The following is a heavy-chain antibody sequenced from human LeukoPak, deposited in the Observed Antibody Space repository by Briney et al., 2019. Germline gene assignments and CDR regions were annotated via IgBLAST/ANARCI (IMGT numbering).Heavy chain of an antibody. J-gene: IGHJ6*02. CDR1: GGSISSSSYY. V-gene: IGHV4-39*07. CDR3: ARDRDSSGLSSSYYYYGMDV. Sequence: SETLSLTCTVSGGSISSSSYYWGWIRQPPGKGLEWIGIIYYSGSTYYNPSLKSRVTISVDTSKNQFSLKLSSVTAADTAVYYCARDRDSSGLSSSYYYYGMDVWGQGTTVTVSS. D-gene: IGHD6-19*01. CDR2: IYYSGST.